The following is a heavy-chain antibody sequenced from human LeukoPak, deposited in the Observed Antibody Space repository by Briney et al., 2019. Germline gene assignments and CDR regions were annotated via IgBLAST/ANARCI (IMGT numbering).Heavy chain of an antibody. D-gene: IGHD4-23*01. Sequence: GGSLRLSCAASGFTFSSYSMNWVRQAPGKGLEWVSAISGIGGSTYYADSVKGRFTISRDNSKNTLYLQMNSLRAEDTAVYYCAKDRDYGGNSGGYFDLWGRGTLVTVSS. CDR3: AKDRDYGGNSGGYFDL. CDR1: GFTFSSYS. J-gene: IGHJ2*01. V-gene: IGHV3-23*01. CDR2: ISGIGGST.